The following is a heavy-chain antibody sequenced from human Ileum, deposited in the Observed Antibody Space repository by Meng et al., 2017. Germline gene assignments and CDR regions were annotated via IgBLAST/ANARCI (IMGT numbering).Heavy chain of an antibody. D-gene: IGHD6-6*01. J-gene: IGHJ4*02. CDR3: ARGREQQLVRGFGY. V-gene: IGHV4-34*01. Sequence: QVQVQQWGAGLLKPSETLSLTCAVYGGSVSGYYCSWLRQPPGKGLEWIGEINHSGNTNYNPSLKSRVTLSLDTSKNHFSLNLTSVTAADTAVYYCARGREQQLVRGFGYWGQGTLVTVSS. CDR1: GGSVSGYY. CDR2: INHSGNT.